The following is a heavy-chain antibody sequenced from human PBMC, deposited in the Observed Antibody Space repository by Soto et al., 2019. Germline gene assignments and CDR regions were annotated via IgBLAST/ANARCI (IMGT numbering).Heavy chain of an antibody. Sequence: PSQTLYLNCAIPGESISSNSAAWHCIRLSPLRGIKWLARTYYRSRWYHDEARTVRSRITVNPDTSKIQFSLQLTSLTPEDTVVYYCAGTTSHQWYYMDVWGKGTTVTVSS. D-gene: IGHD1-7*01. CDR1: GESISSNSAA. CDR2: TYYRSRWYH. CDR3: AGTTSHQWYYMDV. J-gene: IGHJ6*03. V-gene: IGHV6-1*01.